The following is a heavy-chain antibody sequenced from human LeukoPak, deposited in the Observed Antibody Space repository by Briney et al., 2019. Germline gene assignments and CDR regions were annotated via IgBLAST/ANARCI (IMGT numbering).Heavy chain of an antibody. V-gene: IGHV1-18*01. Sequence: ASVKVSCKASGFTFTSYGISWVRQAPGQGLEWMGWSSAHNGDTNYAQNIQGRVTMTTDTSTTTADMELRSLRSDDTAVYYCAREAYCSGGSCYPGALDTWGQGTMVTVSS. CDR3: AREAYCSGGSCYPGALDT. CDR1: GFTFTSYG. D-gene: IGHD2-15*01. CDR2: SSAHNGDT. J-gene: IGHJ3*02.